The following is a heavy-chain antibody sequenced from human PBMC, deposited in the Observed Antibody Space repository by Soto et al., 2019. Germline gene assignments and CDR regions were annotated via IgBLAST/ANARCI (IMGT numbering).Heavy chain of an antibody. CDR3: ATGYNSGWYNMDV. Sequence: QVQLLQSGVEVKKPGASVKVSCQASGFTFTNDGISWVRQAPGQGLEWMGWISAYDGHTNYAQKLQGRVTMTADTSTSTAYMELRTLTSDDTAVYFWATGYNSGWYNMDVWGQGTTVAVSS. V-gene: IGHV1-18*04. D-gene: IGHD6-19*01. CDR2: ISAYDGHT. J-gene: IGHJ6*02. CDR1: GFTFTNDG.